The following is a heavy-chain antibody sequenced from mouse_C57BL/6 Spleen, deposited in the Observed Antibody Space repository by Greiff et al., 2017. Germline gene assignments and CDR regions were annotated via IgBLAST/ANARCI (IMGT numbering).Heavy chain of an antibody. J-gene: IGHJ2*01. CDR2: ISSGSSTI. D-gene: IGHD2-10*01. CDR1: GFTFSDYG. CDR3: AMSYRYYFDY. V-gene: IGHV5-17*01. Sequence: EVQVVESGGGLVKPGGSLKLSCAASGFTFSDYGMHWVRQAPEKGLEWVAYISSGSSTIYYADTVKGRFTISRDNAKTTLFLQMTSLRSEDTAMYYCAMSYRYYFDYWGQGTTLTVSS.